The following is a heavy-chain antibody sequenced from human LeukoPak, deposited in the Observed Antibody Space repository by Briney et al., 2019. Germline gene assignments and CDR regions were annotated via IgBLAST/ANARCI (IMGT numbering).Heavy chain of an antibody. CDR2: IYYTGTT. Sequence: PSETLSLTCTVSGXSISSYYGSWIRQPPGKGLEWIGYIYYTGTTNYNPSLKSRLTISVDTSKNQFSLNLSSVTSADTAVYYCAREGWGYYFDFWGQGTLVTVSS. J-gene: IGHJ4*02. CDR1: GXSISSYY. CDR3: AREGWGYYFDF. V-gene: IGHV4-59*01. D-gene: IGHD7-27*01.